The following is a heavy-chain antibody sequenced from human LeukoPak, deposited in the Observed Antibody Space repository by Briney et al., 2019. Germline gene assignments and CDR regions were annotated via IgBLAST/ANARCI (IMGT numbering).Heavy chain of an antibody. CDR1: GGSISSGSYY. CDR2: IYTSGST. D-gene: IGHD6-13*01. CDR3: ARSSSWYHWFDP. J-gene: IGHJ5*02. Sequence: SETLSLTCTVSGGSISSGSYYWSWIRQPAGKGLEWIGRIYTSGSTNYNPSLKSRVTIPVDTSKNQFSLKLSSVTAADTAVYYCARSSSWYHWFDPWGQGTLVTVSS. V-gene: IGHV4-61*02.